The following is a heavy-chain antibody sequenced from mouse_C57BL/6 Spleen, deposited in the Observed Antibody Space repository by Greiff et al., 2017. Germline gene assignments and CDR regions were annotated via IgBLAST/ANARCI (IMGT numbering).Heavy chain of an antibody. J-gene: IGHJ4*01. CDR3: AREGLEDYAMDY. CDR1: GYAFSGSW. D-gene: IGHD2-13*01. CDR2: IYPGDGDT. Sequence: QVQLQQSGPELVKPGASVKISCKASGYAFSGSWMNWVKQRPGKGLEWIGRIYPGDGDTNYNGKFKGKATLTADTSSSTAYMQLRSLTSEDSAVYFCAREGLEDYAMDYWGQGTSVTVSS. V-gene: IGHV1-82*01.